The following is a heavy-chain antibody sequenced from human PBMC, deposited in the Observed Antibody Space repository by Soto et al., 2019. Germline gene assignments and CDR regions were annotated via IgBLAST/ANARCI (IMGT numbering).Heavy chain of an antibody. J-gene: IGHJ6*02. CDR3: ARTSYSDSSGYYGMDV. CDR2: IYHSGTT. D-gene: IGHD3-22*01. Sequence: PSETLSLTCAVSAGSISSSNWWTWVRQSPGKGLEWIGEIYHSGTTNYNPSLTSRVTVSVDKSNNQFSLKLTSVTAADTAVYYCARTSYSDSSGYYGMDVWGQGTTVTVSS. V-gene: IGHV4-4*02. CDR1: AGSISSSNW.